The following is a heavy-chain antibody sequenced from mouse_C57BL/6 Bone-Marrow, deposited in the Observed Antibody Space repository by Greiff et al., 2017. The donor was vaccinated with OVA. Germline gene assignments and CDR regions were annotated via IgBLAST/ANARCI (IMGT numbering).Heavy chain of an antibody. CDR2: IDPETGGT. Sequence: VKLVESGAELVRPGASVTLSCKASGYTFTDYEMHWVKQTPVHGLEWIGAIDPETGGTAYNQKFKGKAILTADKSSSTAYMELRSLTSEDSAVYYCTTNSNWGYWGQGTTLTVSS. J-gene: IGHJ2*01. CDR1: GYTFTDYE. D-gene: IGHD2-5*01. V-gene: IGHV1-15*01. CDR3: TTNSNWGY.